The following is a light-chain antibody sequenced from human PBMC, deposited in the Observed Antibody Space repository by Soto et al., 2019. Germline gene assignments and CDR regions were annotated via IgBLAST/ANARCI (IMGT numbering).Light chain of an antibody. CDR2: GAS. CDR3: QQYNNWPPPLT. CDR1: QSVSSN. Sequence: EIVMTQSPATLSVSPGERATLSCRASQSVSSNLAWYQQKPGQAPRRLIYGASTRATGIPARFSGSGSGTEFTMTISTLQSEDFAVYYCQQYNNWPPPLTVGGGTKVEIK. V-gene: IGKV3-15*01. J-gene: IGKJ4*01.